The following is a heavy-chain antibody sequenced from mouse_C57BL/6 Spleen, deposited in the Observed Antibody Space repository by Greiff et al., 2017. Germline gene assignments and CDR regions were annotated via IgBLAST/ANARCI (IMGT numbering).Heavy chain of an antibody. CDR1: GFSLTSYG. J-gene: IGHJ4*01. CDR2: IWSGGST. D-gene: IGHD1-1*01. V-gene: IGHV2-2*01. Sequence: VQGVESGPGLVQPSQSLSITCTVSGFSLTSYGVHWVRQSPGKGLEWLGVIWSGGSTDYNAAFISRLSISKDNPKSQVFFKMNSLQADDTAIYYCARPYYYGSSYGYAMDYWGQGTSVTVSS. CDR3: ARPYYYGSSYGYAMDY.